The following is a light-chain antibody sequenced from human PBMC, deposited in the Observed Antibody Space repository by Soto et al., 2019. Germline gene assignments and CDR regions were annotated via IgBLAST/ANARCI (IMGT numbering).Light chain of an antibody. CDR3: QQYNSYSIT. V-gene: IGKV1-5*01. J-gene: IGKJ4*01. CDR1: QSISSW. Sequence: DIQMTQSPSTLSASVGDRVTITCRASQSISSWLAGYQQKPGKAPKLLIYDASSLESGVPSRFSGSGSGTEFTRTISSLQPDDFATYYCQQYNSYSITFGGGTKVEIK. CDR2: DAS.